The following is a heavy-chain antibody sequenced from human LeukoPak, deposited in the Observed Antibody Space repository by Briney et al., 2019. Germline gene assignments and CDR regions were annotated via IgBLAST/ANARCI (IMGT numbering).Heavy chain of an antibody. V-gene: IGHV1-18*01. J-gene: IGHJ4*02. Sequence: ASVKVSCKASGYTFTSYGISWVRQAPGQGLEWMGWISAYNGNTNYAQKPQGRVTMTTDTSTSTAYMELRSLRSDDTAVYYCAREGQWFGEHYFDYWGQGTLVTVSS. D-gene: IGHD3-10*01. CDR1: GYTFTSYG. CDR2: ISAYNGNT. CDR3: AREGQWFGEHYFDY.